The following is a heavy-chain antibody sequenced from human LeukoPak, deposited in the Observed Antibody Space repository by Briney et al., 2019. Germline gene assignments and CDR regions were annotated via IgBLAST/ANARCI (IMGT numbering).Heavy chain of an antibody. Sequence: SETLSLTCTVSGGSISSSSYYWGWIRQPPGKGLEWIGEINHSGSTNYNPSLKSRVTISVDTSKNQFSLKLSSVTAADTAVYYCARAMTTVTTLDAFDIWGQGTMVTVSS. CDR1: GGSISSSSYY. V-gene: IGHV4-39*07. CDR3: ARAMTTVTTLDAFDI. D-gene: IGHD4-17*01. J-gene: IGHJ3*02. CDR2: INHSGST.